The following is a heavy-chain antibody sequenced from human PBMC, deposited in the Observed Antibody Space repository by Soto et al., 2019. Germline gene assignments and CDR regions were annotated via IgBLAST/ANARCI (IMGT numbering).Heavy chain of an antibody. Sequence: PSETLSLTCAVYGGSFSGYYWSWIRQPPGKGLEWIGEINHSGSTNYNPSLKSRVTISVDTSKNQFSLKLSSVTAADTAVYYCARLTPALLWFGKSDLGWNYYGMDVWGQGTTVTVSS. J-gene: IGHJ6*02. V-gene: IGHV4-34*01. CDR2: INHSGST. CDR3: ARLTPALLWFGKSDLGWNYYGMDV. D-gene: IGHD3-10*01. CDR1: GGSFSGYY.